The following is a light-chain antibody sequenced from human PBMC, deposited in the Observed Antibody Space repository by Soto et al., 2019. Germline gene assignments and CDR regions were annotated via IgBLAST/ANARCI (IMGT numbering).Light chain of an antibody. V-gene: IGKV3-15*01. CDR2: GAS. Sequence: EVVMTQSPATVSVSPGEGVTHSCRASQTISNDLAWYQQKPGQAPRLLIYGASTRATGVPARFSGGGSGTEFTLTISSLQSEDFAFYYCQQNNKWPPVTFGGGTKWIS. J-gene: IGKJ4*01. CDR3: QQNNKWPPVT. CDR1: QTISND.